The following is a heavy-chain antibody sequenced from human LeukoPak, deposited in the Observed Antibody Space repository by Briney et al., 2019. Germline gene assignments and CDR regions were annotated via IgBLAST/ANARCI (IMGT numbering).Heavy chain of an antibody. V-gene: IGHV3-21*01. CDR3: ARDGGSGSYYNEPSYFDY. Sequence: GGSLRLSCAASGFTFSSYSMNWVRQAPGKGLEWVSSISSSSSYIYYADSVKGRFTISRDNAKNSLYLQMNSLRAEDTAVYYCARDGGSGSYYNEPSYFDYWGQGTLVTASS. CDR2: ISSSSSYI. CDR1: GFTFSSYS. D-gene: IGHD3-10*01. J-gene: IGHJ4*02.